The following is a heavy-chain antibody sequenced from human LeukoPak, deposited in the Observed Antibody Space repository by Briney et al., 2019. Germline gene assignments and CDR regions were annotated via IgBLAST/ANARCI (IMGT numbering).Heavy chain of an antibody. CDR2: ISGGDTTI. CDR1: GFTISGYE. D-gene: IGHD2-15*01. V-gene: IGHV3-48*03. J-gene: IGHJ5*02. Sequence: PGGSLRLSCAASGFTISGYEMNWVRQAPGKGLEWVSYISGGDTTIYYADSVRGRFTISRDNAKNSLYLQMNSLRAEDTALYYCTRGTGGSAWGQGTLVTVSS. CDR3: TRGTGGSA.